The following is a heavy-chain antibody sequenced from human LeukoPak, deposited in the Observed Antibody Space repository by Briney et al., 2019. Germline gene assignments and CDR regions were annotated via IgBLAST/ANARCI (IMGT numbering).Heavy chain of an antibody. J-gene: IGHJ6*02. D-gene: IGHD6-19*01. CDR3: AKGRGWYPSYYSYYGMYF. CDR1: GFTFRSYV. Sequence: GGSLTVSCAGTGFTFRSYVIRRCRQAPGKGLEWVSAISGSGGSTYYADSVKGRFTISRDNSKNTLYLQMNSLRAEDTAVYYCAKGRGWYPSYYSYYGMYFWGPGTTVTVSS. V-gene: IGHV3-23*01. CDR2: ISGSGGST.